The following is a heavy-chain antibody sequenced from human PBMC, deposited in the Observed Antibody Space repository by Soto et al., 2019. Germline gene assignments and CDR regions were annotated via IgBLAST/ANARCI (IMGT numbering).Heavy chain of an antibody. D-gene: IGHD5-18*01. CDR3: SASAPPAMNYYYAMDV. Sequence: PSETLSLTCTVSGGSVSSGSFYWSWIRRPPGKGLEWIGYFYDSGSTNYNPSLRRRVTMSVDTSKNQFSLKLSSVPAADTAVYYCSASAPPAMNYYYAMDVWGPGTTVPVSS. CDR1: GGSVSSGSFY. CDR2: FYDSGST. V-gene: IGHV4-61*01. J-gene: IGHJ6*02.